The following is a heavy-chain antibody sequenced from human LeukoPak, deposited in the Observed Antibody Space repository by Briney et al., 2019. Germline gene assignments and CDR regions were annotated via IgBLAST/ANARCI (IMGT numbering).Heavy chain of an antibody. D-gene: IGHD1-14*01. J-gene: IGHJ4*02. Sequence: SQTLFLTCAISGDTVSSNSAAWNWIRQSPSRGLEWLGRTYYRSKWLHEYALSVESRISINPDTSKNQFSLQLNSVTPEDTAVYYCARNLSPDFDYWGQGTLVTVSS. CDR3: ARNLSPDFDY. V-gene: IGHV6-1*01. CDR2: TYYRSKWLH. CDR1: GDTVSSNSAA.